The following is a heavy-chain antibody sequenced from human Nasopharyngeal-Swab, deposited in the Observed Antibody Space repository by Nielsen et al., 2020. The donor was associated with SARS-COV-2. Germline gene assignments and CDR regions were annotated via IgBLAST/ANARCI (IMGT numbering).Heavy chain of an antibody. J-gene: IGHJ6*02. CDR2: ISYGGSNK. D-gene: IGHD2-2*01. CDR1: GFTFSSYA. Sequence: GESLKISCAASGFTFSSYAMHWVRQVPGKGLEWVAVISYGGSNKYYADSVKGRFTISRDNSKNTLYLQMNSLRAEDTAVYYCARDWDIVVVPYYYYGMDVWGQGTTVTVSS. V-gene: IGHV3-30-3*01. CDR3: ARDWDIVVVPYYYYGMDV.